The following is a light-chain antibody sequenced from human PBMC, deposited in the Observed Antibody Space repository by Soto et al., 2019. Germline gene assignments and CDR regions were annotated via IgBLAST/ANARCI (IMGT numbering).Light chain of an antibody. V-gene: IGKV3-15*01. CDR1: QSVSSN. J-gene: IGKJ2*01. CDR3: QQYNNWPHT. CDR2: GVS. Sequence: EIVMTQSTATLSVSPGERATLSCRASQSVSSNLAWYQQKPGQAPSLLIYGVSTRATGVPVRFSGSGSGTEFTLTINSLQSEDFAVYYCQQYNNWPHTFGQGTKVDIK.